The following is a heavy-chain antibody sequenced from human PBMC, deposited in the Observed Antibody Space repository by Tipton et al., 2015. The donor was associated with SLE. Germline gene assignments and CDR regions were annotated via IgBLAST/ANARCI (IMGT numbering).Heavy chain of an antibody. V-gene: IGHV3-30*04. J-gene: IGHJ6*02. D-gene: IGHD2-15*01. CDR2: ISYDGSNK. Sequence: SLRLSCTASGISFRSYMMHWVRQAPGKGLVWVAVISYDGSNKYYADSVKGRFTISRDNSKNTLYLQMNSLRAEDTAVYYCATELLPLYGMDVWGQGTTVTVSS. CDR1: GISFRSYM. CDR3: ATELLPLYGMDV.